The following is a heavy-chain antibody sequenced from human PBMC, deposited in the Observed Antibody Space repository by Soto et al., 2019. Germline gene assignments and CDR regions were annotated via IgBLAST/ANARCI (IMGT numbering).Heavy chain of an antibody. J-gene: IGHJ6*02. Sequence: QVQLVASGGVVVQPGRSLRLSFAASGFTFSSYAMHWVRQAPGKGLELVAVISYDGSNKYYADSVKGRFTISSDNSKHTRYLHMNILRDEDTAVSYCAREDNYYYGMDVCGQGTTVTVSS. CDR3: AREDNYYYGMDV. V-gene: IGHV3-30-3*01. CDR1: GFTFSSYA. CDR2: ISYDGSNK.